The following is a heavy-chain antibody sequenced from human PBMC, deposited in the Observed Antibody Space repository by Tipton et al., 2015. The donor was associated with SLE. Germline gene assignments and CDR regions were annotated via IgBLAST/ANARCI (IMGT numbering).Heavy chain of an antibody. Sequence: RSLRLSCAASGFTFSNSGMHWVRQVPGRGLEWVAVIWFDGSKEYYADPVKGRFTVSRDNSRNTLYLQVDSLRAEDTAVYYCARGAVTTDDAFDVWGQGTMVTVSS. J-gene: IGHJ3*01. D-gene: IGHD4-17*01. CDR3: ARGAVTTDDAFDV. V-gene: IGHV3-33*01. CDR1: GFTFSNSG. CDR2: IWFDGSKE.